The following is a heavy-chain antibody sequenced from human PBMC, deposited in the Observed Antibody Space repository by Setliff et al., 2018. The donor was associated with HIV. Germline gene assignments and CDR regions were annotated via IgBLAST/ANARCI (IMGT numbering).Heavy chain of an antibody. J-gene: IGHJ4*02. CDR2: INPSGGST. Sequence: ASVKVSCKASGYIFTNYYIHWVRQAPGQGLEWMGIINPSGGSTTYAQKFQGRVSMTRDTSTSTVYMDLSSLRSEDTAVYYCASARIPTGGTSTSLDFWGQGTLVTVSS. CDR3: ASARIPTGGTSTSLDF. D-gene: IGHD1-1*01. CDR1: GYIFTNYY. V-gene: IGHV1-46*01.